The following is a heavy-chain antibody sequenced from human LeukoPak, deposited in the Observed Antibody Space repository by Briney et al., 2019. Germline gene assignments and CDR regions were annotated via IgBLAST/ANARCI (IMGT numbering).Heavy chain of an antibody. CDR2: INPKSGGT. J-gene: IGHJ4*02. CDR3: ATDRYSSSWALRDY. CDR1: GYTFNDYF. Sequence: ASVKVSCKASGYTFNDYFMHWVRQAPGQGLEWMGWINPKSGGTNYAQKFQGRVTVTRDASISTAYMELSSLRSEDTAVYYCATDRYSSSWALRDYWGQGTLVSVSS. V-gene: IGHV1-2*02. D-gene: IGHD6-13*01.